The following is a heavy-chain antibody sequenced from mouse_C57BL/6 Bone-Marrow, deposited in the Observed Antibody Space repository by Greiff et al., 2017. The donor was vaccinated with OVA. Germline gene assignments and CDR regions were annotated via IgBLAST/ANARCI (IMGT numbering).Heavy chain of an antibody. CDR1: GFTFSDYG. Sequence: EVKLVESGGGLVKPGGSLKLSCAASGFTFSDYGMHWVRQAPEKGLEWVAYISSGSSTIYYADTVKGRFTISRDNAKNTLFLQMTSLRSEDTAMYYCARSNYGSRKGYAMDYWGQGTSVTVSS. V-gene: IGHV5-17*01. CDR2: ISSGSSTI. CDR3: ARSNYGSRKGYAMDY. J-gene: IGHJ4*01. D-gene: IGHD1-1*01.